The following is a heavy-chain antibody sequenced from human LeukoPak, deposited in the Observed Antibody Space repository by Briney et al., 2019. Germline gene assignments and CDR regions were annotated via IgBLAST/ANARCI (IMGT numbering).Heavy chain of an antibody. V-gene: IGHV3-21*06. Sequence: PGGSLRLSCEASGFTFNTYSMNWARQAPGKGLEWVSSIDSSGGYMFYADSVKGRSIISRDNAKDSLYLQMNSLRVEDTAVYYCLRGDRRDYWGQGTLVTVSS. CDR1: GFTFNTYS. CDR2: IDSSGGYM. J-gene: IGHJ4*02. CDR3: LRGDRRDY.